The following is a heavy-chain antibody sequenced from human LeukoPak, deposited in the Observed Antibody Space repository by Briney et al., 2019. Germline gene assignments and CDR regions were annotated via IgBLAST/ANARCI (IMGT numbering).Heavy chain of an antibody. D-gene: IGHD3-10*01. CDR1: GYTFIGYY. J-gene: IGHJ4*02. CDR2: FDPEDGET. Sequence: ASVKVSCKASGYTFIGYYMHWVRQAPGKGLEWMGGFDPEDGETIYAQKLQGRVTMTTDTSTSTAYMELRSLRSDDTAVYYCARAPYYGSGSYYGTVDYWGQGTLVTVSS. V-gene: IGHV1-24*01. CDR3: ARAPYYGSGSYYGTVDY.